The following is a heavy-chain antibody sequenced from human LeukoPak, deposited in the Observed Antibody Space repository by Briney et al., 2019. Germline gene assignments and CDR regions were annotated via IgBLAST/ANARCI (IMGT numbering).Heavy chain of an antibody. Sequence: QTGGSLRLSCAASGFTFSSYTMHWVRQAPGKGLEWVALIPSDGLNNYYADSVKGRFTISRDNAKNSLYLQMNSLRAEDTAVYYCAREDYMDVWGKGTTVTISS. CDR2: IPSDGLNN. CDR1: GFTFSSYT. V-gene: IGHV3-30*04. J-gene: IGHJ6*03. CDR3: AREDYMDV.